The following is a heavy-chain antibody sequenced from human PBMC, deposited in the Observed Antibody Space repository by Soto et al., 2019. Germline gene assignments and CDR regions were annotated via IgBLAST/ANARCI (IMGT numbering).Heavy chain of an antibody. CDR2: IYSSGST. CDR1: GGSISTYF. V-gene: IGHV4-59*01. CDR3: ARSTGSEFDP. Sequence: QVQLQESGPGLVKPSETLSLTCTVSGGSISTYFWSWIRQPPGKGLEWIGYIYSSGSTNYNPSLKSRVTISLDTSNNHFSLKLSSVTVADTAVYYCARSTGSEFDPWGQGTVVTVSS. J-gene: IGHJ5*02. D-gene: IGHD3-10*01.